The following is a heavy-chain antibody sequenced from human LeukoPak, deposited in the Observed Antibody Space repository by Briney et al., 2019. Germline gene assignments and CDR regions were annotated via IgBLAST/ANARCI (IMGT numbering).Heavy chain of an antibody. CDR1: GFTFSSYG. Sequence: GGSLRLSCAASGFTFSSYGMRWVRQAPGKGLEWVAFIRYDGSNKYYADSVKGRFTISRDNSKNTLYLQMNSLRAEDTAVYYCAKAGLLYINYYYYYMDVWGKGTTVTVSS. CDR3: AKAGLLYINYYYYYMDV. V-gene: IGHV3-30*02. D-gene: IGHD2-2*02. J-gene: IGHJ6*03. CDR2: IRYDGSNK.